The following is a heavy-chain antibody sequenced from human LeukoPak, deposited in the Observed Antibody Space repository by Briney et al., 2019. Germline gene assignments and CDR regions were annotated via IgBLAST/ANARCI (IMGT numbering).Heavy chain of an antibody. CDR1: GFTFSDHD. D-gene: IGHD3-9*01. Sequence: GGSLRLSCAASGFTFSDHDMDWVRQAPGNGLEWLGRSKNKANNKAKTYTTEYAASVKGRFTISRDESQNSLFLQMNSLRTEDTAMYYCAVWLEGVCYWGQGTLVTVSS. J-gene: IGHJ4*02. CDR3: AVWLEGVCY. V-gene: IGHV3-72*01. CDR2: SKNKANNKAKTYTT.